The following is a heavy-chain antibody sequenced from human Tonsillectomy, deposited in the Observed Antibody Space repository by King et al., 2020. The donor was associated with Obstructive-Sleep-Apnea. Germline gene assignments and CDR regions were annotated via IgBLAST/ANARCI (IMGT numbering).Heavy chain of an antibody. J-gene: IGHJ4*02. D-gene: IGHD4-23*01. CDR2: IDPRDSHT. CDR3: ARHHTTAVTGDY. Sequence: VQLVESGAEVKKPGESLRISCTDSGNSFTNYWINWVRQMPGKGLEWMGRIDPRDSHTNYSPSLQGHVTISADKSISTAYLQWSSLKASDTAIYYCARHHTTAVTGDYWGQGTLVTVSS. CDR1: GNSFTNYW. V-gene: IGHV5-10-1*01.